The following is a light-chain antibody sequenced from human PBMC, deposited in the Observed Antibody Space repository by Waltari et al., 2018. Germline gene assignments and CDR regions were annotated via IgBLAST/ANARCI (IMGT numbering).Light chain of an antibody. CDR3: QQCNNSPPT. J-gene: IGKJ1*01. CDR2: DAS. CDR1: QSVSSQ. V-gene: IGKV3-11*01. Sequence: EIVLTQSPATLSLSPGEGATLSCRASQSVSSQLVWYQQKRGQAPRLLIYDASNRATGTPARCSGSGSGTDFTLTISSLEPEDFAVYYCQQCNNSPPTFGQGTKVEIK.